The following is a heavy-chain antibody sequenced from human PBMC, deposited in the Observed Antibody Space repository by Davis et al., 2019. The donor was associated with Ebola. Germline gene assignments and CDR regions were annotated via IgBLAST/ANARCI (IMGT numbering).Heavy chain of an antibody. D-gene: IGHD3-3*01. J-gene: IGHJ5*02. CDR1: GYTFSSYD. Sequence: ASVKVSCKASGYTFSSYDINWVRQATGQGLEWMGWMNPNSGNTGYAQKFQGRVTMTRNTSISTAYMELSSLRSEDTAVYYCARTRGVRFLEWLLYGWFDPWGQGTLVTVSS. V-gene: IGHV1-8*01. CDR2: MNPNSGNT. CDR3: ARTRGVRFLEWLLYGWFDP.